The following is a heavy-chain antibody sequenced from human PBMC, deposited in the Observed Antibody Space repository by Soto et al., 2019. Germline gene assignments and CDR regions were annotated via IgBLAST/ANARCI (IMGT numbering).Heavy chain of an antibody. CDR3: ARVLRYFDWDYAFDI. Sequence: QVPLVESGGGVVQPGRSLRLSCEASGFIFSTYGMHWVRQAPGKGLEWVAVIWNDGSTKYYADSVKGRFTISRDNSKNTLYLQMNSLRAEDTAVYYCARVLRYFDWDYAFDIWGQGTMVTVSS. V-gene: IGHV3-33*01. CDR1: GFIFSTYG. CDR2: IWNDGSTK. J-gene: IGHJ3*02. D-gene: IGHD3-9*01.